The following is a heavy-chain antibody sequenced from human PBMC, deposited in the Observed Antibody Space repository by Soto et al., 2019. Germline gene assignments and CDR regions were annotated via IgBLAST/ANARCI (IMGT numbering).Heavy chain of an antibody. Sequence: SVKVSCKASGGTFGSDAITWVRQAPGQGLEWVGRIIPIFGTTNYAQNLQGRVTISADKSTLTSYMELHSLTSDDTALYYCARDRTDSGYYTNWLDPWGQGAQVTGSS. J-gene: IGHJ5*02. CDR1: GGTFGSDA. CDR3: ARDRTDSGYYTNWLDP. V-gene: IGHV1-69*06. CDR2: IIPIFGTT. D-gene: IGHD3-22*01.